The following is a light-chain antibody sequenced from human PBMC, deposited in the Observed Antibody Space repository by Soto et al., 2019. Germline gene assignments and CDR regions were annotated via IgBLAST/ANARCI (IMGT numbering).Light chain of an antibody. CDR1: QRVSNNF. V-gene: IGKV3D-20*01. Sequence: VVLTQFPGTLSLSPGETATLSCGASQRVSNNFLGWYQQKPGLPPRLLIYDATSRANGIPERFSGRGSGTHFTLTISRLEPEDFAVYYCQQYGSSGTFGQGTKWIS. CDR3: QQYGSSGT. J-gene: IGKJ1*01. CDR2: DAT.